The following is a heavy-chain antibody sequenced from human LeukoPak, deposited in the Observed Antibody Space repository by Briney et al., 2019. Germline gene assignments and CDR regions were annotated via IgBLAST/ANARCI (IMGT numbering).Heavy chain of an antibody. CDR3: TRDISPKLSYSKSYYDAFYV. J-gene: IGHJ3*01. V-gene: IGHV3-7*01. CDR1: GFIFSSYW. D-gene: IGHD2/OR15-2a*01. Sequence: GGSLRLSCAVSGFIFSSYWMNWVRQTPGKGLEWVANIKRDGRERKYVDSVEGRFTISRDNAKNSLYLEMSRQRGEETAVYYCTRDISPKLSYSKSYYDAFYVWGQVTMVTVSS. CDR2: IKRDGRER.